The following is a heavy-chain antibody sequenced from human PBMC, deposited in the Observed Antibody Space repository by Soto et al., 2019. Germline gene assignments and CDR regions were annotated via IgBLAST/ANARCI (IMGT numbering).Heavy chain of an antibody. D-gene: IGHD1-1*01. J-gene: IGHJ4*02. CDR2: MSGSGGGT. V-gene: IGHV3-23*01. CDR1: GFTFSSYA. Sequence: EVQLLESGGGLVQPGGSLRLSCAASGFTFSSYAMSWVRQAPGKGLEWVSAMSGSGGGTYYADSVKGRCTISRDNSKHTLYLQMNSLRAEDTAVYYCAKLERRTVDYWGQGTLVTVSS. CDR3: AKLERRTVDY.